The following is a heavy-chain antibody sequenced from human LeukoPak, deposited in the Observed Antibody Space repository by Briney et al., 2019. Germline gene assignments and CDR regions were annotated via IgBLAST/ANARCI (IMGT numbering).Heavy chain of an antibody. CDR1: GFSFSSYW. CDR2: INSDGSST. V-gene: IGHV3-74*01. Sequence: PGGSLRLSCAASGFSFSSYWMHWVRQAPGKGLVWVSRINSDGSSTTYADSVKGRFTISRDNAKNTLYLQMNSLRAEDTAVYYCANHPYGDYPYWGQGTLVTVSS. J-gene: IGHJ4*02. D-gene: IGHD4-17*01. CDR3: ANHPYGDYPY.